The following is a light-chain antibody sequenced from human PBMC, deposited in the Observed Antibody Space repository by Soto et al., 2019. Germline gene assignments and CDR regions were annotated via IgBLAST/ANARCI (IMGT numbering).Light chain of an antibody. CDR1: QSISTW. J-gene: IGKJ1*01. CDR2: DAS. Sequence: DIQMTQSPSTLSASVGDRVTITCRASQSISTWLAWYQQKPGKAPKLLIYDASSLVDGVPSRFSGSGSGTDFTLTISSLQTEDFATYYCQQSYSTPHTFGQGTKLDIK. V-gene: IGKV1-5*01. CDR3: QQSYSTPHT.